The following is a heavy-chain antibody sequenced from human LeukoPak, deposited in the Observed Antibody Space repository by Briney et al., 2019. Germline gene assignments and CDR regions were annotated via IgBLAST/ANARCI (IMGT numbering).Heavy chain of an antibody. Sequence: GGSLRLSCAASGFTFSSYSMNWVRQAPGKGLEWVSYISSSSSYIYYADSVKGRFTISRDNAKNSLYLQMNSLRAEDTAVYYCARTGSYHVYYYYYGMDVWGQGTTVTVSS. CDR3: ARTGSYHVYYYYYGMDV. D-gene: IGHD1-26*01. CDR2: ISSSSSYI. V-gene: IGHV3-21*05. J-gene: IGHJ6*02. CDR1: GFTFSSYS.